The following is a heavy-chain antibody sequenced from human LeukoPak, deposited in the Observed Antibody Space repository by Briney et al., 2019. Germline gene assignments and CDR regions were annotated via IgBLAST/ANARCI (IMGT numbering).Heavy chain of an antibody. CDR3: ASGAHPYYYGMDV. Sequence: GGSLRLSCAASGFSFSNYAMHWVRQAPGKGLEWVAVISYDGSNKYYADSVKGRFTISRDNSKNTLYLQMNSLRAEDTAVYYCASGAHPYYYGMDVWGQGTTVTVSS. CDR1: GFSFSNYA. V-gene: IGHV3-30*04. J-gene: IGHJ6*02. CDR2: ISYDGSNK. D-gene: IGHD3-16*01.